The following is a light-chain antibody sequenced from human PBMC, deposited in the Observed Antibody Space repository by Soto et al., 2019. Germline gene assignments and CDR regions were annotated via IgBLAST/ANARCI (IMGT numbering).Light chain of an antibody. CDR2: GAS. Sequence: EIVMTQSPAILSVSPGERATLSCRASQSVSRNLAWYQQKPGQAPRLLIYGASTRATGIPARFSGSGSGTEFTLIISSLQSEDCAIYYCQQYNNWPPVTFGQGTKVEIK. J-gene: IGKJ1*01. CDR1: QSVSRN. V-gene: IGKV3-15*01. CDR3: QQYNNWPPVT.